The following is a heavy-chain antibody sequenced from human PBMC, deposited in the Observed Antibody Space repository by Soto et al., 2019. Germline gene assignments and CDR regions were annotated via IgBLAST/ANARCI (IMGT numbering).Heavy chain of an antibody. CDR3: ARGDYGHYGSYYYGMDV. J-gene: IGHJ6*02. V-gene: IGHV3-11*06. CDR2: ISSSSSYT. D-gene: IGHD4-17*01. Sequence: PGGSLRLSCAASGFTFSGYYMSWIRQAPGKGLEWVSYISSSSSYTNYADSVKGRFTISRDNAKNSLYLQMNSLRAEDTAVYYCARGDYGHYGSYYYGMDVWGQGTTVTVSS. CDR1: GFTFSGYY.